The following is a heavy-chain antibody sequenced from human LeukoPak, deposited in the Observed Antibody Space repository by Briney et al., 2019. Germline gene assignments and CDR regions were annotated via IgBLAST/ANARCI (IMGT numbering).Heavy chain of an antibody. V-gene: IGHV3-23*01. Sequence: GGSLRLSCAASGFTFSNYAMSWVRQTPGKGLEWGSTIGGSGSPKFYTDSVKGRFTISRDNSRNTLHLQMNSLSAEDSAIYYCVKDFDYWGQGTPVTVSS. J-gene: IGHJ4*02. CDR3: VKDFDY. CDR1: GFTFSNYA. CDR2: IGGSGSPK.